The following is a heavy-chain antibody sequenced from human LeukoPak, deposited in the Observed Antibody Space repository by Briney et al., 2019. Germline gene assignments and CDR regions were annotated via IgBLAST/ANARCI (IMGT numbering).Heavy chain of an antibody. V-gene: IGHV4-39*01. CDR1: GASINNSSYY. CDR3: ARHPLGSGYDLTSSRYFDY. J-gene: IGHJ4*02. Sequence: KPSETLSLTCTVSGASINNSSYYWGWIRQPPGKGLEWTGSIYYSGKTYYNPSLKSRVSISVDTSKNQFSLKLSSVTAADTAVYYCARHPLGSGYDLTSSRYFDYWGQGTLVTVSS. CDR2: IYYSGKT. D-gene: IGHD5-12*01.